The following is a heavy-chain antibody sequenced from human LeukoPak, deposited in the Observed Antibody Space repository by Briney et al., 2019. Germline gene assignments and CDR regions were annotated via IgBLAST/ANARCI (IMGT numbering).Heavy chain of an antibody. J-gene: IGHJ4*02. CDR3: ARVGSGSSFDY. V-gene: IGHV3-23*01. CDR1: GFTFSSYA. D-gene: IGHD1-26*01. CDR2: IRGSGGST. Sequence: GGSLRLSCAASGFTFSSYAMSWVRQAPGKGLEWVSTIRGSGGSTYYADSVKGRFTISRDNSKNTLYLQMNSLRAEDTAVYYCARVGSGSSFDYWGQGTLVTVSS.